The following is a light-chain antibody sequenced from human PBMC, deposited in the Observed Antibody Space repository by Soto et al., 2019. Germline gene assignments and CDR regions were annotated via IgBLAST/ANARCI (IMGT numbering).Light chain of an antibody. Sequence: DIVMTQSPDSLAVSLGERATINCKSSQSIFDSFNNKNSLAWYQQKAEQPPKLLFYWASTRESGVPDRFSGSGSGTDFTLTISSLQAKDVAVYYCQQSYSIPTFGQGTKVEVK. J-gene: IGKJ1*01. V-gene: IGKV4-1*01. CDR3: QQSYSIPT. CDR2: WAS. CDR1: QSIFDSFNNKNS.